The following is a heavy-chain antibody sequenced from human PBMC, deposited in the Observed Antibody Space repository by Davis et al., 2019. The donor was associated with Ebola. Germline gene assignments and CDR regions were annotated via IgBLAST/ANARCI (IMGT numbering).Heavy chain of an antibody. Sequence: GGSLRLSCAGFGFTFGDYAMNWVRQAPGKGLEWVGFIRSKTYGGKPAYAASVKCRFNISRDDSKSIAYLQMNSLKIEDTAVYYCTRDLKQTPPSYYFGMDVWGLGTTVTVSS. J-gene: IGHJ6*02. D-gene: IGHD2-15*01. CDR3: TRDLKQTPPSYYFGMDV. CDR2: IRSKTYGGKP. V-gene: IGHV3-49*04. CDR1: GFTFGDYA.